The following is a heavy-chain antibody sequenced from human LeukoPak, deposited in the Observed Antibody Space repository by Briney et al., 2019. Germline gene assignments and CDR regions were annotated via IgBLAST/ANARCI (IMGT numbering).Heavy chain of an antibody. J-gene: IGHJ2*01. Sequence: GGSLRLSCAASGFTFDDYAMHWVRQAPGKGLEWVSGISWNSGSIGYADSVKGRFTISRDNAKNSLYLQMNSLRAEDTALYCCAKDIGSGWQRNWYFELWGRGTLVTVSS. D-gene: IGHD6-19*01. CDR3: AKDIGSGWQRNWYFEL. CDR1: GFTFDDYA. CDR2: ISWNSGSI. V-gene: IGHV3-9*01.